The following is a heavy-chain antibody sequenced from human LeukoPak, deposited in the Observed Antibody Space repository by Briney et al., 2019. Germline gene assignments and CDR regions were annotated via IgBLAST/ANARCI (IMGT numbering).Heavy chain of an antibody. CDR3: TTDALTAEDIVVVPAAH. Sequence: PGGSLRLSCTTSGFDFNNAWMNWVRKAPGKGLEWVGRIKSKTDGGTTDYAAPVKGRFTISRDDSKNTLYLQMNSLKTEGAVVYYCTTDALTAEDIVVVPAAHWGQGTLVTVSS. CDR1: GFDFNNAW. CDR2: IKSKTDGGTT. J-gene: IGHJ4*02. D-gene: IGHD2-2*01. V-gene: IGHV3-15*07.